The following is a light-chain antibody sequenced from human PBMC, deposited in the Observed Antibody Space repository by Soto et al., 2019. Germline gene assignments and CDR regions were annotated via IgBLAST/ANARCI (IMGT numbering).Light chain of an antibody. CDR1: QIIGTY. V-gene: IGKV1-39*01. Sequence: DLQMTQSPSSLSASVGDRVTITCRASQIIGTYLHWYQHKPGKAPRLMISGASTLQSGVPSRFSGSGSGTDFTLTISGLRPEDFATYFCQQSSSTPWTFGQGTKVEIK. CDR2: GAS. J-gene: IGKJ1*01. CDR3: QQSSSTPWT.